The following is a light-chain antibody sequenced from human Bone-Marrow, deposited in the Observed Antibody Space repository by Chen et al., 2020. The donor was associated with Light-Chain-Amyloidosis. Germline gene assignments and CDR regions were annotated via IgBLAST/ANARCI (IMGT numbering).Light chain of an antibody. J-gene: IGLJ2*01. CDR3: QSAESSGTYEVI. Sequence: SYELTQPPSVSVSPGQTARITCSGDDLPTKYAYWYQQKPGQAPVLVIHRDTERPSGISERFSGSSSGTTATLTNSGVQEEDEAEYHCQSAESSGTYEVIFGGGTKLTVL. CDR1: DLPTKY. V-gene: IGLV3-25*03. CDR2: RDT.